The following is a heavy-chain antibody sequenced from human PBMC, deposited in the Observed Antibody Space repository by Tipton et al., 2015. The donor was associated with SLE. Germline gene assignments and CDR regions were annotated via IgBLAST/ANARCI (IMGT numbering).Heavy chain of an antibody. Sequence: LRLSCAVSGYSISSGYYWGWIRQPPGKGLEWIGSIYHSGSTNYNPSLKSRVTISVDTSKNQFSLKLSSVTAADTAVYYCARKRGYSSSSTHWGQGTLVTVSS. V-gene: IGHV4-38-2*01. CDR2: IYHSGST. CDR3: ARKRGYSSSSTH. D-gene: IGHD6-6*01. CDR1: GYSISSGYY. J-gene: IGHJ4*02.